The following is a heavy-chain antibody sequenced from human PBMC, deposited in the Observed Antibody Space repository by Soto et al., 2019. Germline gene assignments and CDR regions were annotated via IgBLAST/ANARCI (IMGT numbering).Heavy chain of an antibody. CDR2: ISSSSSYI. J-gene: IGHJ5*02. CDR1: GFTFSGYA. V-gene: IGHV3-21*01. CDR3: ATVATGSYDWFDP. Sequence: GGSLRLSCADSGFTFSGYAMRWFPVAPGKGLEWVSSISSSSSYIYYADSVKGRFTTFRDNAKNTLYLQLNSLTAEDTAVYYCATVATGSYDWFDPWGQGTLVTVSS. D-gene: IGHD1-26*01.